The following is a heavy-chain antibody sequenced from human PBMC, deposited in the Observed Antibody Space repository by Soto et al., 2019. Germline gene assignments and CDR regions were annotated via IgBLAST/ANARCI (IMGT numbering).Heavy chain of an antibody. D-gene: IGHD3-22*01. CDR2: ISAYNGNT. CDR3: AREGTYYYDSSGYYFDYYYYGMDV. J-gene: IGHJ6*02. Sequence: GASVKVSCRASGYTFTSYGISWVRQAPGRGLEWMGWISAYNGNTNYAQKLQGRVTMTTDTSTSTAYMELRSLRSDDTAVYYCAREGTYYYDSSGYYFDYYYYGMDVWGQGTTVTVSS. CDR1: GYTFTSYG. V-gene: IGHV1-18*01.